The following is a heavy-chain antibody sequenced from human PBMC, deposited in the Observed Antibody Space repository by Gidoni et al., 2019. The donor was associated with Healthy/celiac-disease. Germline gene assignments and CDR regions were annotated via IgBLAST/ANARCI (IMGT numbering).Heavy chain of an antibody. D-gene: IGHD1-26*01. V-gene: IGHV1-69*18. CDR3: ALGGGSYGPTPDY. CDR2: PIFGTA. Sequence: QVQLVQSGAEVKKPGSSVKVSCKASGGTFQQNASSMCVPDQTQPIFGTANYAQKFQGRVTITADESTSTAYMELSSLRSEDTAVYYCALGGGSYGPTPDYWGQGTLVTVSS. CDR1: GGTF. J-gene: IGHJ4*02.